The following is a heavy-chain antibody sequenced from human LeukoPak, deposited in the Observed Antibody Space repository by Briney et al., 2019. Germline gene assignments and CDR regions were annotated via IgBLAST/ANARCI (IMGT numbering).Heavy chain of an antibody. CDR1: GFTFSSYS. Sequence: GGSLRLSCAASGFTFSSYSMNWVRQAPGKGLEWVSYISSSSSTIYYADSVKGRFTISRDNAKNSLYLQMNSLRAEDTAVYYCARGLTWITIFGVGPFDYWGQGTLVSVSS. J-gene: IGHJ4*02. CDR3: ARGLTWITIFGVGPFDY. V-gene: IGHV3-48*04. D-gene: IGHD3-3*01. CDR2: ISSSSSTI.